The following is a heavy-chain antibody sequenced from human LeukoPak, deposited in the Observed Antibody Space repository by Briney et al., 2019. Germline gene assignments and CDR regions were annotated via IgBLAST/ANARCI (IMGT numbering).Heavy chain of an antibody. CDR2: ISTYNGNT. D-gene: IGHD1-1*01. CDR1: GYTFTSYG. V-gene: IGHV1-18*01. J-gene: IGHJ4*02. Sequence: ASVKVSCKASGYTFTSYGISWVRQAPGQGLEWMGWISTYNGNTNYAQKFQGRVTMTTDTSTRTAYMELRSLRSDDTAVYYCARDWLSGLERQNTFDYWGQGTLVTVSS. CDR3: ARDWLSGLERQNTFDY.